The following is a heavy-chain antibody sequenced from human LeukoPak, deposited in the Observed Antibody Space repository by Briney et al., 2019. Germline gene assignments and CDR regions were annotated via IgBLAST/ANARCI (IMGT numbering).Heavy chain of an antibody. D-gene: IGHD6-19*01. CDR1: GFTFSDHY. V-gene: IGHV3-72*01. J-gene: IGHJ5*02. CDR2: SRNKANSYTT. Sequence: GGSLRLSCAASGFTFSDHYMDWVRQAPGKGLEWVCRSRNKANSYTTEYAASVKGRFTISRDDSKNSLYLQMNSLKTEDTAVYYCARTTASSGWTTWGRGTLVTVSS. CDR3: ARTTASSGWTT.